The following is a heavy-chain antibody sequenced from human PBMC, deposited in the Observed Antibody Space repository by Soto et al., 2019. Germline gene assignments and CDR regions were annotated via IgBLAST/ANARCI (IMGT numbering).Heavy chain of an antibody. CDR1: GGTFSNYA. J-gene: IGHJ6*02. CDR3: ARGFSIFGVVPKFYQNGRDF. D-gene: IGHD3-3*01. CDR2: IIPRFGTP. Sequence: SVKVSCKASGGTFSNYAIIWVRRAPGQGLEWMGEIIPRFGTPNYAQKFQGRVTITADESTRTAYMELSSLRAEDTAVYYCARGFSIFGVVPKFYQNGRDFWGQGTTVTVSS. V-gene: IGHV1-69*13.